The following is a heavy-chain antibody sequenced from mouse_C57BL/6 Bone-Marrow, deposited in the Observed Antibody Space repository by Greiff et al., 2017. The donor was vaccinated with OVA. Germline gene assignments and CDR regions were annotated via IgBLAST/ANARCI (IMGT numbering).Heavy chain of an antibody. CDR1: GYAFTNYL. Sequence: LVESGAELVRPGTSVKVSCKASGYAFTNYLIEWVKQRPGQGLEWIGVINPGSGGTNYNEKFKGKATLTADKSSSTAYMQLSSLTSEDSAVYFCASRGVYYGNYYFDYWGQGTTLTVSS. CDR3: ASRGVYYGNYYFDY. CDR2: INPGSGGT. D-gene: IGHD2-1*01. J-gene: IGHJ2*01. V-gene: IGHV1-54*01.